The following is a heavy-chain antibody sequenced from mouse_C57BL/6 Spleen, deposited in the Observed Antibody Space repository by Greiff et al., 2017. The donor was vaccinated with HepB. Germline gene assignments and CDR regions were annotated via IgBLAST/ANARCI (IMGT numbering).Heavy chain of an antibody. D-gene: IGHD1-1*01. Sequence: EVQRVESGGDLVKPGGSLKLSCAASGFTFSSYGMSWVRQTPDKRLEWVATISSGGSYTYYPDSVKGRITISRDNAKNTLYLQMSSLKSEDTAMYYCARQGITTVVATSYFDYWGQGTTLTVSS. CDR3: ARQGITTVVATSYFDY. V-gene: IGHV5-6*01. CDR1: GFTFSSYG. CDR2: ISSGGSYT. J-gene: IGHJ2*01.